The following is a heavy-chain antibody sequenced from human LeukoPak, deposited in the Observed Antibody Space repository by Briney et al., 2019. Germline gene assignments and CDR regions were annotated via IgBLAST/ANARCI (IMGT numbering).Heavy chain of an antibody. D-gene: IGHD4-23*01. V-gene: IGHV1-69*13. Sequence: RASVKVSCKAFGGTFSSYAISWVRQAPGQGLEWMGGIIPIFGTANYAQKFQGRVTITADESTSTAYMELSSLRSDDTAVYFCARGGRMTTVVTYYFDYWGQGTLVTVSS. CDR1: GGTFSSYA. CDR2: IIPIFGTA. J-gene: IGHJ4*02. CDR3: ARGGRMTTVVTYYFDY.